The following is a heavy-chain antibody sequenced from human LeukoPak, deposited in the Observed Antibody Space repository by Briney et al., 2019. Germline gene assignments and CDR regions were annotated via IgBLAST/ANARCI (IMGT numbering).Heavy chain of an antibody. CDR1: GGSISSGDYY. CDR2: IYYSGST. J-gene: IGHJ6*02. V-gene: IGHV4-61*08. CDR3: ARVFSDYYDGSGYSRDGPYYYGMDV. Sequence: SQTLSLTCTVSGGSISSGDYYWSWIRQPPGKGLEWIGYIYYSGSTNYNPSLKSRVTISVDTSKNQFSLKLSSVTAADTAVYYCARVFSDYYDGSGYSRDGPYYYGMDVWGQGTTVTVSS. D-gene: IGHD3-22*01.